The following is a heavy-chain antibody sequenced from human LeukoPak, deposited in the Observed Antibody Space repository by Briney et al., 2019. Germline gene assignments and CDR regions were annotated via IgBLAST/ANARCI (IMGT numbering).Heavy chain of an antibody. CDR2: IYYSGST. V-gene: IGHV4-59*12. CDR3: ARLGGVLLWFGELLGYFDY. D-gene: IGHD3-10*01. Sequence: PSETLSLTCTVSGGSISSYYWSWIRQPPGKGLEWIGYIYYSGSTNYNPSLKSRVTISVDTSKNQFSLKLSSVTAADTAVYYCARLGGVLLWFGELLGYFDYWGQGTLVTVSS. J-gene: IGHJ4*02. CDR1: GGSISSYY.